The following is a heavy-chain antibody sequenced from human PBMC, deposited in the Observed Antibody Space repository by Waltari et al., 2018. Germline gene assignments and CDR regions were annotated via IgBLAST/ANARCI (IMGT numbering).Heavy chain of an antibody. Sequence: EVQLVESGGGLVQPGGSLRLSCAASGFTFSNSWMDWVRQAPGKGLEWVANIKHDASGSHYVDSFKGRFTISRDNAQNLLYLQMNSLRAGDTAVYYCSVSLNYWGQGTLVTVSS. CDR3: SVSLNY. CDR1: GFTFSNSW. J-gene: IGHJ4*02. CDR2: IKHDASGS. V-gene: IGHV3-7*01.